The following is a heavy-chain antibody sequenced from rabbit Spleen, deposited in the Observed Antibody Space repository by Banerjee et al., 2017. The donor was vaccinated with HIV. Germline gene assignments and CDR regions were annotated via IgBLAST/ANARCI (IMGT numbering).Heavy chain of an antibody. D-gene: IGHD2-1*01. CDR1: GFSFSSNW. V-gene: IGHV1S45*01. CDR3: ARGSATMTLVITGYYFNL. CDR2: IDTVDGDT. Sequence: LEESGGGLVKPGGTLTLTCTVSGFSFSSNWICWVRQAPGKGLEWIACIDTVDGDTDYATWPKGRFTISKTSSTTVTLQMTSLTAADTATYFCARGSATMTLVITGYYFNLWGPGTLVTVS. J-gene: IGHJ4*01.